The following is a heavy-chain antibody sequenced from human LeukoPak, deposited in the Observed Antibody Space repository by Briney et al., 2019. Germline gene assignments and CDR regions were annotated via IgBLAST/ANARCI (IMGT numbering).Heavy chain of an antibody. CDR1: GFTFRSHS. CDR2: ISSTSGTI. CDR3: ARDYYGMDV. J-gene: IGHJ6*02. V-gene: IGHV3-48*02. Sequence: GGSLRLSCAASGFTFRSHSMSWVRQGPGKGLECVSYISSTSGTIYYADSVKGRFNIFRDNAKNSLYLQMNRVREEDTAVYYCARDYYGMDVWGQGTTVTVSS.